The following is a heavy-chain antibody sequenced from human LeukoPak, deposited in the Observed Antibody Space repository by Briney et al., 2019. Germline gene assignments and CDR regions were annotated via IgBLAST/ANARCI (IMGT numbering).Heavy chain of an antibody. V-gene: IGHV4-39*01. CDR2: IYYSGST. D-gene: IGHD3-10*01. CDR1: GGSISSSSYY. Sequence: SETLSLTCTVSGGSISSSSYYWGWIRQPPGKGLEWIGSIYYSGSTYYNPSLKSRVTISVDTSKNQFSLKLSSVTAADTAVYYCARSGTYSGGRYYVDYWGQGTLVTVSS. J-gene: IGHJ4*02. CDR3: ARSGTYSGGRYYVDY.